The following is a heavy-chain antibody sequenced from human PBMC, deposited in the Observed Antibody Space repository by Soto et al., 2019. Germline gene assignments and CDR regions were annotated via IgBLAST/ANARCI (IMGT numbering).Heavy chain of an antibody. V-gene: IGHV4-59*01. CDR2: IYYSGST. CDR3: ARGAAYYYDSSGYSPVFDY. D-gene: IGHD3-22*01. CDR1: GGSISSYY. Sequence: SETLSLTCTVSGGSISSYYWSWIRQPPGKGLEWIGYIYYSGSTNYNPSLKSRVTISVDTSKNQFSLKLSSVAAADTAVYYCARGAAYYYDSSGYSPVFDYWGQGTLVTVSS. J-gene: IGHJ4*02.